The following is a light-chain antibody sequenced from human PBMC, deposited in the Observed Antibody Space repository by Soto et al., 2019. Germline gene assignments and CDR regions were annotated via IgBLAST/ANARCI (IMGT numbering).Light chain of an antibody. Sequence: QSVLTQPPSVSGAPGQRVTISCTWSSSNIGAGYDVHWYQQLPGTAPKLLIYGNSNRPSGVPDRFSGSKSGTSASLAITWLQAEDESDYYCQSYDSSLSGWVFGGGTTLTVL. V-gene: IGLV1-40*01. CDR2: GNS. CDR3: QSYDSSLSGWV. CDR1: SSNIGAGYD. J-gene: IGLJ3*02.